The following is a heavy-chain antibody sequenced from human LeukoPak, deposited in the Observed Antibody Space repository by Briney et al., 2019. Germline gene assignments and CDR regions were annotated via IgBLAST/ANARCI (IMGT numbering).Heavy chain of an antibody. CDR3: ARQFATYYYDSSGYYYRDDAFDI. D-gene: IGHD3-22*01. CDR2: IYYSGST. Sequence: PSETLSLTCPVSGGSISSYYWRWIRQPPGKGLAWIGYIYYSGSTKYNPSLKGRVTIAVDTSKNQFSLKLSSVTAADTAVYYCARQFATYYYDSSGYYYRDDAFDIWGQGTMVTVSS. CDR1: GGSISSYY. J-gene: IGHJ3*02. V-gene: IGHV4-59*08.